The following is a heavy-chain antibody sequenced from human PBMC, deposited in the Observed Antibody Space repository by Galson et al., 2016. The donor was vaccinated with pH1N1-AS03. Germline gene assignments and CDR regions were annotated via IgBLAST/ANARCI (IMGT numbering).Heavy chain of an antibody. V-gene: IGHV4-38-2*01. D-gene: IGHD1-26*01. J-gene: IGHJ4*02. Sequence: LSLTCAASGYSISSGFHWAWVRQPPSKGLEWIGTISHSGNTYYNPSLKSRVTMSVDTSKNQFSLKLSSVTAADAAVYYCARFSGSYQFDYWGQGTLVTVSS. CDR2: ISHSGNT. CDR3: ARFSGSYQFDY. CDR1: GYSISSGFH.